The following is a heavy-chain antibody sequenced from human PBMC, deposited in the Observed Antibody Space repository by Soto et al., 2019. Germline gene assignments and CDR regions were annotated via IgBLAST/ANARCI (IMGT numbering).Heavy chain of an antibody. V-gene: IGHV3-7*03. D-gene: IGHD6-6*01. CDR1: GFTFSSYW. CDR3: ARCIAARLFDY. Sequence: GGSLRLSCAASGFTFSSYWMNWVRQAPGKGLEWVANIKQDGSEKYYVDSVKGRFTISRDNAKNSLYLQMNSLRAEDTAVYYCARCIAARLFDYWGQGTLVTVSS. CDR2: IKQDGSEK. J-gene: IGHJ4*02.